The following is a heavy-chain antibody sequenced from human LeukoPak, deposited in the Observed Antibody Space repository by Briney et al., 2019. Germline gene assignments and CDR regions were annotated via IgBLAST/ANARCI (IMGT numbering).Heavy chain of an antibody. CDR3: ASIGDSTRAFDI. CDR1: GYTFTNYY. J-gene: IGHJ3*02. Sequence: ASVKVSCKASGYTFTNYYVHWVRQAPGQGLEWMGIINPSGGSTSHAQKFQGRVTMTRDTSTSTVYMELSSLRSEDTAVYYCASIGDSTRAFDIWGQGTMVTVSS. CDR2: INPSGGST. V-gene: IGHV1-46*01. D-gene: IGHD2-21*02.